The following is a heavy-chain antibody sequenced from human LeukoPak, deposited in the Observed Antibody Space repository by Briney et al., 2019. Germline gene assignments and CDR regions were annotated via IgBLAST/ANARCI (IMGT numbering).Heavy chain of an antibody. J-gene: IGHJ3*02. CDR2: INPSGGST. D-gene: IGHD1-26*01. CDR3: ARAGGVVGADDAFDI. Sequence: GASVKVSCKASGYTFTSYYMHWVRQAPGQGLEWMGIINPSGGSTSYAQKFQGRVTMTRDTSTSTVYMEVSSLRSEETAVYYCARAGGVVGADDAFDIWGQGTMVTVSS. V-gene: IGHV1-46*01. CDR1: GYTFTSYY.